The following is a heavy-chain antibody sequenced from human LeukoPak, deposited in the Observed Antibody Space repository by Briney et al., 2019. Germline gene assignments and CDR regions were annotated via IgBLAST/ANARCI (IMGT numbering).Heavy chain of an antibody. V-gene: IGHV3-30*02. J-gene: IGHJ4*02. CDR2: IRKDGSDK. CDR3: AKDSNWAFDY. D-gene: IGHD7-27*01. Sequence: GGSLRLSCGASGFTFSRYGMHWVRQAPGKGLEWVTYIRKDGSDKYYADSVKGRFTISRDSSKNMVYLQMTSLRAEDTALYYCAKDSNWAFDYWGQGALVSVSS. CDR1: GFTFSRYG.